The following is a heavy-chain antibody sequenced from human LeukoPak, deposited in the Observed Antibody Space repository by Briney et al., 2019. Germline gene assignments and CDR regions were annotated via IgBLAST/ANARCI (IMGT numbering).Heavy chain of an antibody. CDR3: ARDNYYYDSSGYYYNWFDP. V-gene: IGHV1-2*02. CDR1: GYTFTGYY. CDR2: INPNSGGT. J-gene: IGHJ5*02. D-gene: IGHD3-22*01. Sequence: GASVKVSCKASGYTFTGYYMHWVRQAPGQGLEWMGWINPNSGGTNYAQKFQGRVTMTRDTSISTGYMELSRLRSDDTAVYYCARDNYYYDSSGYYYNWFDPWGQGTLVTVSS.